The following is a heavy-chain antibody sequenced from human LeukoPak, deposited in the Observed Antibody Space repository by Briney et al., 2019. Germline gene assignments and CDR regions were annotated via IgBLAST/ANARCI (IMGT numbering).Heavy chain of an antibody. J-gene: IGHJ4*02. CDR2: ISGSGGST. V-gene: IGHV3-23*01. CDR1: GFTFSSYA. D-gene: IGHD3-22*01. Sequence: GGSPRLSCAASGFTFSSYAMSWVRQAPGKGLEWVSAISGSGGSTYYVDSVKGRFTISRDNSKNTLYLQMNSLRAEDTAVYYCANTYQRYYYDSSGYAQFDYWGQGTLVTVSS. CDR3: ANTYQRYYYDSSGYAQFDY.